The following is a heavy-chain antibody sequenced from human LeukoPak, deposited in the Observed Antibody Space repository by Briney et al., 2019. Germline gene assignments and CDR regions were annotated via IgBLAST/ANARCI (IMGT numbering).Heavy chain of an antibody. CDR3: ARHYRGFGSFDY. CDR1: GGSISPYY. Sequence: PSETLSLTCTVSGGSISPYYWSWIRQPPGKGLEGIGYIYYTGSTNYNPSLKSRVTISLDTSKNQFSLDLSSVTAADTAVYYCARHYRGFGSFDYWGQGTLVTVSS. D-gene: IGHD5-12*01. CDR2: IYYTGST. J-gene: IGHJ4*02. V-gene: IGHV4-59*08.